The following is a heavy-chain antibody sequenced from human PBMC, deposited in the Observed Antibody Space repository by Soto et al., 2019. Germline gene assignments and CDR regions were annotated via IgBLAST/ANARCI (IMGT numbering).Heavy chain of an antibody. Sequence: GGSLRLSCAASGFTFSSYAMHWVRQAPGKGLEWVAVISYDGSNKYYADSVKGRFTISRDNSKNTLYLQMNSLRAEDTAVYYCAGGDSRYYYYMDVWGKGTTVTVSS. V-gene: IGHV3-30-3*01. D-gene: IGHD2-21*02. J-gene: IGHJ6*03. CDR1: GFTFSSYA. CDR2: ISYDGSNK. CDR3: AGGDSRYYYYMDV.